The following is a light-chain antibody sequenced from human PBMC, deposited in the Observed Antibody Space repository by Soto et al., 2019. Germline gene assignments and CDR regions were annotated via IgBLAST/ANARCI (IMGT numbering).Light chain of an antibody. CDR1: QTVLDRSNNKEY. J-gene: IGKJ1*01. V-gene: IGKV4-1*01. CDR2: WSS. CDR3: QQYYGTPPWT. Sequence: DIVMSQSPDSLAVSLGERATINCKSSQTVLDRSNNKEYVAWYQQKPGQPPKLLIYWSSARESGVPDRFSGSGSGTDFTLTISSLQAEDVAVYYCQQYYGTPPWTFGQGTKVEIK.